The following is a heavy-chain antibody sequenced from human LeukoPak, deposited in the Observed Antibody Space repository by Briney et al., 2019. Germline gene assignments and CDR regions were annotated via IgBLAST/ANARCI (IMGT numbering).Heavy chain of an antibody. V-gene: IGHV3-74*01. J-gene: IGHJ1*01. CDR2: IKSDGGT. CDR3: ARAPSEIGGYYPEYFRH. CDR1: GFTFSTYW. D-gene: IGHD3-22*01. Sequence: HPGGSLRLSCAASGFTFSTYWMHWVRQAPGKGLVWVSRIKSDGGTNYADSVKGRFTISRDNAKKTVSLKMNSLRPEDTGVYYCARAPSEIGGYYPEYFRHWGQGTLVTVSS.